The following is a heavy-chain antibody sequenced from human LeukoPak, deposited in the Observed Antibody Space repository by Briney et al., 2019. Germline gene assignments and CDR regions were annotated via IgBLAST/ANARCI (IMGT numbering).Heavy chain of an antibody. CDR1: GFTFSNYG. Sequence: PWASLRLSCAASGFTFSNYGMHWVRQVPGKGLEWVAVSWYDGNNQYYADSVKGRFTISRDNSKNTLYLQMNSLRAEDTAVYYCARGGSGNYYSSGDYWGQGTLVTAAS. D-gene: IGHD3-10*01. CDR2: SWYDGNNQ. J-gene: IGHJ4*02. CDR3: ARGGSGNYYSSGDY. V-gene: IGHV3-33*01.